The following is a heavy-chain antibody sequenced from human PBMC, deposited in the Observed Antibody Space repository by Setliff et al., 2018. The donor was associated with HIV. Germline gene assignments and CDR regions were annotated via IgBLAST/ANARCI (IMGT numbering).Heavy chain of an antibody. J-gene: IGHJ4*02. CDR2: INGNTLYI. D-gene: IGHD2-2*01. CDR3: ARVGSSTSLDY. Sequence: PGGSLRLSCTASGFPFSLYSMNWVRQTPGKGLEWVSSINGNTLYISYAASVRRRFTISRDNAKNSLSLQMTSLRPEDTGVYYCARVGSSTSLDYWGQGILVTVSS. V-gene: IGHV3-21*06. CDR1: GFPFSLYS.